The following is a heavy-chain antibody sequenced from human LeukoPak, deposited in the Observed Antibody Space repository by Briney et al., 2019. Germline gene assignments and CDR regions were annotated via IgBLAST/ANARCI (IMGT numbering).Heavy chain of an antibody. CDR3: ARSEINDYFKY. J-gene: IGHJ4*02. Sequence: SETLSLTCTVSGYSISSGYDWGWMRQAPGKGLEWLGSISQSGNTYNNPSLKSRVTLSVDTSKNQVSLKLTSVTAADTAVYYCARSEINDYFKYWGQGILVTVSS. CDR1: GYSISSGYD. D-gene: IGHD3-16*01. CDR2: ISQSGNT. V-gene: IGHV4-38-2*02.